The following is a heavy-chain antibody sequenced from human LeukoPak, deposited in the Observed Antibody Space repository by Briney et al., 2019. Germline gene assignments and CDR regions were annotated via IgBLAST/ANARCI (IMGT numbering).Heavy chain of an antibody. CDR3: ARDPSSGWYYFDY. CDR1: GDSVSSGSYY. CDR2: IYYSGST. V-gene: IGHV4-61*01. Sequence: SETLSLTCTVSGDSVSSGSYYWSWIRQPPGKGLEWIGYIYYSGSTNYNPSLKSRVTISVDTSKNQFSLKLSSVTAADTAVYYCARDPSSGWYYFDYWGRGTLVTVSS. J-gene: IGHJ4*02. D-gene: IGHD6-19*01.